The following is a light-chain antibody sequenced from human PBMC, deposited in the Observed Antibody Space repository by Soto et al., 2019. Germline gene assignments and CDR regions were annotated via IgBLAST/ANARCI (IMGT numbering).Light chain of an antibody. J-gene: IGKJ5*01. CDR3: QQRVNWL. V-gene: IGKV3-11*01. CDR2: DAS. CDR1: QSVSNS. Sequence: IVLTQSPATLSSSPGERATLSCRASQSVSNSLAWYQQKPGQAPRLLIYDASNRATGIPARFSGSGSGTDFTLTISSLDPEDFAVYYCQQRVNWLFGQGTRLEIK.